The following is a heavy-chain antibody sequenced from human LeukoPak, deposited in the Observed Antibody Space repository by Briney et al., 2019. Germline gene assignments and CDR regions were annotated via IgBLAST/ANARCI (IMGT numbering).Heavy chain of an antibody. CDR3: ARDSYGHDY. V-gene: IGHV3-11*04. Sequence: GGSLRLSCAASGFTFSDFYMTWIRQAPGKGLEWVSYSSNGGSTIYYADSVKGRFTISRDNAKNSLYLQMNSLRAEDTAVYYCARDSYGHDYWGQGTLVTVSS. CDR1: GFTFSDFY. J-gene: IGHJ4*02. D-gene: IGHD3-10*01. CDR2: SSNGGSTI.